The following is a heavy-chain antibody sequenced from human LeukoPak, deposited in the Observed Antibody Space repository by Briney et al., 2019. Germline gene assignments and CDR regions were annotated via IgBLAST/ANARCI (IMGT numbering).Heavy chain of an antibody. CDR2: ISSSSSTI. CDR3: AKGQGVLRFLEWLLSDYYMDV. J-gene: IGHJ6*03. D-gene: IGHD3-3*01. Sequence: GGSLRLSCAASGFTFSSYSMNWVRQAPGKGLEWVSYISSSSSTIYYADSVKGRFTISRDNAKNSLYLQMNSLRAEDTAVYYCAKGQGVLRFLEWLLSDYYMDVWGKGTTVTVSS. CDR1: GFTFSSYS. V-gene: IGHV3-48*01.